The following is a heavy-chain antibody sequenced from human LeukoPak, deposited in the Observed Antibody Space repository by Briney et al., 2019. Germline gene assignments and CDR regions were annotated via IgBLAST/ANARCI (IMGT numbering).Heavy chain of an antibody. CDR3: ARVVAARDAFDI. D-gene: IGHD2-15*01. CDR1: GYTFTSYG. CDR2: ISAYNGNI. Sequence: ASVKVSCKASGYTFTSYGISWVRQAPGLGLEWMGWISAYNGNINYAQKLQGRVTMTTDTSTSTAYMELRSLRSDDTAVYYCARVVAARDAFDIWGQGTMVTVSS. J-gene: IGHJ3*02. V-gene: IGHV1-18*01.